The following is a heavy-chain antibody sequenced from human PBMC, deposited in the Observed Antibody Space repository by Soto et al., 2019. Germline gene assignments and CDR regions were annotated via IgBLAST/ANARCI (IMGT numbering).Heavy chain of an antibody. Sequence: PXEXLSLSYTFSGAXISGFYWIWIRKSAGNGLEWIGRIYATGTTDYNPSLKSRVMMSVDTSKKQFSLKLRSVTAADTAVYYCVRDGTKTLRDWFDPWGQGISGTVSS. V-gene: IGHV4-4*07. CDR1: GAXISGFY. D-gene: IGHD1-1*01. CDR2: IYATGTT. J-gene: IGHJ5*02. CDR3: VRDGTKTLRDWFDP.